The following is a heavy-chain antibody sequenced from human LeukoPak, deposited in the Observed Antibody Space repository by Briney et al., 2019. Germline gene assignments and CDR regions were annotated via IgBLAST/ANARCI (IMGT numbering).Heavy chain of an antibody. D-gene: IGHD3-9*01. CDR1: GFTFDDYA. Sequence: GGSLRLSCAASGFTFDDYAMHWVRQAPGKGLEWVSGISWNSGSIGYADSVKGRFTISRDNAKNSLYLQMNSLRAEDTALYYCAKGPAYDILTGYPDYWGQGTLVTVSS. V-gene: IGHV3-9*01. CDR2: ISWNSGSI. CDR3: AKGPAYDILTGYPDY. J-gene: IGHJ4*02.